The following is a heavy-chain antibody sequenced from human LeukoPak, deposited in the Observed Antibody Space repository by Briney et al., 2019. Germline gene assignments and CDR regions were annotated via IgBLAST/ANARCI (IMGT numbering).Heavy chain of an antibody. Sequence: ASVKVSCKASGGTFSSYAISWVRQAPGQGLEWMGRIIPILGIANYAQKFQGRVTITADKSTSTAYMELSSLRSEDTAVYYCARGRDIVATISILVYWGQGTLVTVSS. D-gene: IGHD5-12*01. CDR3: ARGRDIVATISILVY. V-gene: IGHV1-69*04. CDR2: IIPILGIA. J-gene: IGHJ4*02. CDR1: GGTFSSYA.